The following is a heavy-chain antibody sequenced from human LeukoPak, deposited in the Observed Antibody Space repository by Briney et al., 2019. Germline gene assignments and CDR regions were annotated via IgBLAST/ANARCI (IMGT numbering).Heavy chain of an antibody. CDR1: GYTFTSYG. D-gene: IGHD1-20*01. CDR2: ISAYNGNT. V-gene: IGHV1-18*01. J-gene: IGHJ4*02. CDR3: ARDSRTEDWYNWNGNDY. Sequence: ASVKVSCKASGYTFTSYGISWVRQAPGQGLEWMGWISAYNGNTNYAQKLQGRVTMTTDTSMSTAYMELRSLRSDDTAVYYCARDSRTEDWYNWNGNDYWGQGTLVTVSS.